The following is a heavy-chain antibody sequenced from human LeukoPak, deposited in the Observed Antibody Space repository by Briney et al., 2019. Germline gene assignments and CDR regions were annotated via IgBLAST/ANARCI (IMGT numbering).Heavy chain of an antibody. CDR3: AKDLYSNSTGLRY. D-gene: IGHD6-13*01. J-gene: IGHJ4*02. Sequence: GGSLRLSCAASGFTFSSYGMHWVRQAPGKGLEWVAFIRYDGSNKYYADSVKGRFTISRDNSKNTLYLEMNSLRAEGTAVYYCAKDLYSNSTGLRYWGQGTLVTVSS. CDR1: GFTFSSYG. V-gene: IGHV3-30*02. CDR2: IRYDGSNK.